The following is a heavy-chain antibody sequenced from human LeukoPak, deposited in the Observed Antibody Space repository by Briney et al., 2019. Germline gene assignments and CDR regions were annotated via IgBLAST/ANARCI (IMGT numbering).Heavy chain of an antibody. CDR3: AREGSSGWYENWFDP. CDR1: GGSFSGYY. CDR2: IYSGGST. V-gene: IGHV3-53*01. D-gene: IGHD6-19*01. Sequence: ASETLSLTCAVYGGSFSGYYWSWVRQAPGKGLEWVSVIYSGGSTYYADSVKGRFTISRDNSKNTLYLQMNSLRAEDTAVYYCAREGSSGWYENWFDPWGQGTLVTVSS. J-gene: IGHJ5*02.